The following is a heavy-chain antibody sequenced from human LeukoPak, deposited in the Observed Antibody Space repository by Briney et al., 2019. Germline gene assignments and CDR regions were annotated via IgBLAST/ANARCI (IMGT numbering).Heavy chain of an antibody. CDR3: ARGNYDFWSGYSSTYYYYGMDV. CDR1: GGSFSGYY. CDR2: INHSGST. V-gene: IGHV4-34*01. Sequence: PSETLSLTCAVYGGSFSGYYWSWIRQPPGKGLEWIGEINHSGSTNYNPSLKSRVTISVDTSKNQSSLKLSSVTAADTAVYYCARGNYDFWSGYSSTYYYYGMDVWGQGTTVTVSS. D-gene: IGHD3-3*01. J-gene: IGHJ6*02.